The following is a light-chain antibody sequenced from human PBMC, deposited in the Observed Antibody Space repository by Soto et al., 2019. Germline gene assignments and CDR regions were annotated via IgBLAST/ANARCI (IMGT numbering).Light chain of an antibody. CDR2: AAS. CDR1: QSISSY. CDR3: QQSSSTPLT. J-gene: IGKJ1*01. Sequence: DIQMTQSPSSLSASVGDRVTITCRASQSISSYLNWYQQKPGKAPKRLIYAASSLQSGVPSRFSGSGSGTDFTLTISSLQPEDFATYYCQQSSSTPLTFGQGTKVEIK. V-gene: IGKV1-39*01.